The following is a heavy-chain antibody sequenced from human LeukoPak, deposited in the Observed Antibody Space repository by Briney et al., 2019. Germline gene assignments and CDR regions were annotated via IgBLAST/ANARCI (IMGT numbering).Heavy chain of an antibody. V-gene: IGHV3-23*01. CDR3: AKDRERDTAMAYSPYHYYYYGMDV. CDR1: GFTFSSYA. J-gene: IGHJ6*02. CDR2: ISGSGGST. Sequence: GGSLRLSCAASGFTFSSYAMSWVRQAPGKGLEWVSAISGSGGSTYYADSVKGRFTISRDNSKNTLYLQMNSLRAEDTAVYYCAKDRERDTAMAYSPYHYYYYGMDVWGQGTTVTVSS. D-gene: IGHD5-18*01.